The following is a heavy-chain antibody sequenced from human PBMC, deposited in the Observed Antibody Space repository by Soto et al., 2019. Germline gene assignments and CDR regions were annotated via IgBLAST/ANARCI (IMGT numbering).Heavy chain of an antibody. D-gene: IGHD3-3*01. CDR2: IYWDDDE. CDR3: VRDLSGKTGFEC. CDR1: RFSLSLRGVA. J-gene: IGHJ1*01. V-gene: IGHV2-5*02. Sequence: SGPTLVNPTQTLTLTCTFSRFSLSLRGVAVGWIRQPPGKALEWLALIYWDDDERYRPSLKSRLTITKDTSRNHVVLTMTNMDPVDTATYYGVRDLSGKTGFECWGQ.